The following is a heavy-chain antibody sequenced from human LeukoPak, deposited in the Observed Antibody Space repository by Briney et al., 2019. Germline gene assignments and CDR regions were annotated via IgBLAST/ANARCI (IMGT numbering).Heavy chain of an antibody. V-gene: IGHV1-69*04. CDR1: GGTFSSYA. CDR2: IIPIFGIA. D-gene: IGHD3-10*01. CDR3: ARVPPPMVRGVTPYYYYGMDV. Sequence: SVKVSCKASGGTFSSYAISWVRQAPGQGPEWMGRIIPIFGIANYAQKFQGRVTITADKSTSTAYMELSSLRSEDTAVYYCARVPPPMVRGVTPYYYYGMDVWGQGTTVTVSS. J-gene: IGHJ6*02.